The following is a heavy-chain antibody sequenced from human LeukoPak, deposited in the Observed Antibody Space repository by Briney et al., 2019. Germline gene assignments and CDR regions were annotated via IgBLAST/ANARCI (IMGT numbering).Heavy chain of an antibody. D-gene: IGHD6-6*01. Sequence: PGGSLRLSCAASGFTFSSYSMNWVRQAPGKGLEWVSAISDIGGSTYDADSVKGRFTISRDNSKNTLYLQMNSLRAEDTAVYYCRYSSSSDAFDIWGQGTMVTVSS. J-gene: IGHJ3*02. CDR3: RYSSSSDAFDI. CDR2: ISDIGGST. CDR1: GFTFSSYS. V-gene: IGHV3-23*01.